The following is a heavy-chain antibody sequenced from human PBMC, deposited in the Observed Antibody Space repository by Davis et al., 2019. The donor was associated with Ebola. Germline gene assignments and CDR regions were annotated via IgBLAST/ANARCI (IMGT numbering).Heavy chain of an antibody. CDR2: ISYHGIDK. CDR3: ASPIPAPGTPENGFDI. V-gene: IGHV3-30*04. D-gene: IGHD6-13*01. J-gene: IGHJ3*02. CDR1: GFTFSSSA. Sequence: PGGSLRLSCAASGFTFSSSAMHWVRQAPGKGLEWVAVISYHGIDKYYADSVKGRFTISRDNYKDTLYLQMTSLRAGDTALYYSASPIPAPGTPENGFDIWGQGTMVTVSS.